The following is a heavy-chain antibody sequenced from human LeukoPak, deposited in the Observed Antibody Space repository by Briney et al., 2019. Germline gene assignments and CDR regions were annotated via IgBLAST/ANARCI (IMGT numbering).Heavy chain of an antibody. CDR3: ARDQGSGWYYYYYGMDV. Sequence: GSLRLSCAASGFTFGSYIMSWVRQAPGKGLEWVANIKQDGSEKYYVDSVKGRFTISRDNAKNSLYLQMNSLRAEDTAVYYCARDQGSGWYYYYYGMDVWGQGTTVTVSS. V-gene: IGHV3-7*01. CDR2: IKQDGSEK. J-gene: IGHJ6*02. CDR1: GFTFGSYI. D-gene: IGHD6-19*01.